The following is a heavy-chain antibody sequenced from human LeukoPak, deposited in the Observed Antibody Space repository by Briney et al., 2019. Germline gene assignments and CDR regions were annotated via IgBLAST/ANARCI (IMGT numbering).Heavy chain of an antibody. Sequence: ASVKVSCKASGYTFTSYGISWVRQAPGQGLEWMGWISAYNGSTNYAQKLQGRVTMTTDTSTSTAYMELRSLRSDDTAVYYCARISRGELLNAFDIWGQGTMVTVSS. CDR1: GYTFTSYG. D-gene: IGHD1-26*01. CDR3: ARISRGELLNAFDI. CDR2: ISAYNGST. J-gene: IGHJ3*02. V-gene: IGHV1-18*01.